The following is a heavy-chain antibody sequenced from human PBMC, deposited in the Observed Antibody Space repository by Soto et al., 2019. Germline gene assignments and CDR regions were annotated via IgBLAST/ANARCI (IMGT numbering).Heavy chain of an antibody. D-gene: IGHD3-3*01. Sequence: GASVKVSCKASGGTFSSYAISWVRQAPGQGLEWMGGIIPIFGTANYAQKFQGRVTITADESTSTAYMELSSLRSEDTAVYYCARDKSHYDFWSGYYPLYYFDYWGQGTLVTV. CDR3: ARDKSHYDFWSGYYPLYYFDY. J-gene: IGHJ4*02. CDR1: GGTFSSYA. CDR2: IIPIFGTA. V-gene: IGHV1-69*13.